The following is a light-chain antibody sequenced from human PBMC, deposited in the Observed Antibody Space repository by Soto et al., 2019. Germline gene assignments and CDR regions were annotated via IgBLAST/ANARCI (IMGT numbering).Light chain of an antibody. V-gene: IGKV1-5*03. CDR3: QHYNSYSEA. CDR2: KAS. Sequence: DIQMTQSPSTLSGSVGDRVTITCRRSQTSSSWCAWYHQKPGKAPKILSYKASILKSGVQSRLSGSGSGTEFTLTISSLQPDDFATYYCQHYNSYSEAFGQGTKVDI. CDR1: QTSSSW. J-gene: IGKJ1*01.